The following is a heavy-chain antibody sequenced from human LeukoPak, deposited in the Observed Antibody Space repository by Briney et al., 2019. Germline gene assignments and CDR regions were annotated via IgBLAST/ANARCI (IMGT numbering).Heavy chain of an antibody. Sequence: ASVKVSCKASGGTFSNYAINWVRQAPGQGLEWMGRIIPIFGTANYAQNFQGRVTITADESTTTAYLELSGLRSEDTAVYYCARSGEMATAHWFFDLWGRGTLVTVSS. V-gene: IGHV1-69*13. CDR2: IIPIFGTA. CDR3: ARSGEMATAHWFFDL. J-gene: IGHJ2*01. CDR1: GGTFSNYA. D-gene: IGHD5-24*01.